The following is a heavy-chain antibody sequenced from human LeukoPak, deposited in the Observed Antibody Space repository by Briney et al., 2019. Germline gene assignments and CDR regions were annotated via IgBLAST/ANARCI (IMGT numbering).Heavy chain of an antibody. CDR3: ATARYFDWLQNAEFFDY. J-gene: IGHJ4*02. CDR1: GYTFTSYG. D-gene: IGHD3-9*01. V-gene: IGHV1-18*01. Sequence: ASVKVSCKASGYTFTSYGISWVRQAPGQGLEWMGWISAYNGNTNHAQKFQGRVTMTEDTSTDTAYMELSSLRSEDTAVYYCATARYFDWLQNAEFFDYWGQGTLVTVSS. CDR2: ISAYNGNT.